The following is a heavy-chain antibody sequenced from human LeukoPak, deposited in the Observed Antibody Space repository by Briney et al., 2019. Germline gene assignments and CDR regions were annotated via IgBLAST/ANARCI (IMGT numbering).Heavy chain of an antibody. CDR1: GFTFSSYG. Sequence: GGSLRLSCAASGFTFSSYGMHWVRQAPGKGLEWVAFIRYDGSNKYYADSVKGRFTISRDNSKNTLYLQMNSLRAEDTAVYYCAKDRLLRENYFDYWGQGTLVTVSS. CDR2: IRYDGSNK. CDR3: AKDRLLRENYFDY. V-gene: IGHV3-30*02. D-gene: IGHD3-22*01. J-gene: IGHJ4*02.